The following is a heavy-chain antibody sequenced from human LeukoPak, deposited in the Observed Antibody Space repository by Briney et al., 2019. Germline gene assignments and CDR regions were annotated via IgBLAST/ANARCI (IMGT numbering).Heavy chain of an antibody. D-gene: IGHD3-3*01. CDR3: AKADRDFWSGSDY. J-gene: IGHJ4*02. CDR2: ISWNSGSI. CDR1: GFTFDDYA. V-gene: IGHV3-9*01. Sequence: PGRSLRLSCEASGFTFDDYAMHWVRQAPGKGLEWVSGISWNSGSIGYADSVKGRFTISRDNAKNSLYLQMNSLRAEDTALYYCAKADRDFWSGSDYWGQGTLVTVSS.